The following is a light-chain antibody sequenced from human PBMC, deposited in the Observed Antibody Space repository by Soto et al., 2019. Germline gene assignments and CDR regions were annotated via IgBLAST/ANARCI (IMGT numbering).Light chain of an antibody. Sequence: QLVLTQPASVSGSPGQSITISCTGTSSDVGAYDYVSWYQQHPGTAPKLIIYDVSHRPSGVSDRFSGSKSGNTASLTISGLQAEDEANYYCTSYSGITTLGVFGTGTKLTVL. CDR1: SSDVGAYDY. CDR2: DVS. CDR3: TSYSGITTLGV. V-gene: IGLV2-14*03. J-gene: IGLJ1*01.